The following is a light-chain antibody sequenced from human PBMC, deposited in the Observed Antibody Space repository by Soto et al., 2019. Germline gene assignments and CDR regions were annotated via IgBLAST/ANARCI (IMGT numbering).Light chain of an antibody. CDR1: ESISGW. CDR2: DAS. V-gene: IGKV1-5*01. CDR3: LQYNGYYRT. J-gene: IGKJ1*01. Sequence: IQMTQSPSALSASVGDTVTITCRASESISGWLAWYQQKPGKAPKLLIFDASTLNSGVPSRFSGSGSGTTFTLTIRSLQADDFASYYCLQYNGYYRTFGQGTKVDIK.